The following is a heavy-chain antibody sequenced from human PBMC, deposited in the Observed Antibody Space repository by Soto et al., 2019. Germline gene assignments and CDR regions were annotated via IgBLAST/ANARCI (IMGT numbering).Heavy chain of an antibody. CDR1: GGSISSYY. D-gene: IGHD3-22*01. CDR3: AREGDHDEYYYDSSGYLRDAFDI. J-gene: IGHJ3*02. CDR2: IYYSGST. Sequence: SETLSLTCTVSGGSISSYYWSWIRQPPGKGLEWIGYIYYSGSTNYNPSLKSRVTISVDTSKNQFSLKLSSVAAADTAVYYCAREGDHDEYYYDSSGYLRDAFDIWGQGTMVTVSS. V-gene: IGHV4-59*01.